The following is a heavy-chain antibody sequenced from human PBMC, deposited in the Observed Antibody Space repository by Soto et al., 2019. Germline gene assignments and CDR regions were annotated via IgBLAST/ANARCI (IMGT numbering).Heavy chain of an antibody. V-gene: IGHV1-18*01. J-gene: IGHJ3*02. Sequence: GASVKVSCKASGYTFTSYGISWVRQAPGQGLEWMGWISAYNGNTNYAQTFQGRVTITADESTSTAYMELSSLRSEDTAVYYCARPRSYYYDSSAERAFDIWGQGTMVTVSS. D-gene: IGHD3-22*01. CDR3: ARPRSYYYDSSAERAFDI. CDR1: GYTFTSYG. CDR2: ISAYNGNT.